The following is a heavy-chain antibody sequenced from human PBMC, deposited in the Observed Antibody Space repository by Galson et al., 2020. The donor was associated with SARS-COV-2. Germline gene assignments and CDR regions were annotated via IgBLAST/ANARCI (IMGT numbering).Heavy chain of an antibody. CDR1: GFTYSDYY. J-gene: IGHJ4*02. CDR2: ISSTVSTI. Sequence: GGSLRLSCAASGFTYSDYYMSWLRQAPGKGLEWVSYISSTVSTIYYADSVKGRFTISRDNARNSLYLQMNSLRAEDTAMYYCARHIVGATNFDYWGQGTLVTVSS. D-gene: IGHD1-26*01. CDR3: ARHIVGATNFDY. V-gene: IGHV3-11*01.